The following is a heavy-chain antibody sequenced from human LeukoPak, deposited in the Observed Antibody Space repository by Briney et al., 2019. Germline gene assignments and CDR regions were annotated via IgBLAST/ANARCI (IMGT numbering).Heavy chain of an antibody. D-gene: IGHD3-10*01. CDR1: GYTLTSLG. CDR2: ASTYNGNT. J-gene: IGHJ5*02. CDR3: ARDHYYGSGTYSP. V-gene: IGHV1-18*01. Sequence: EASVKVSCKTSGYTLTSLGINWVRQVPGQGLEWMGWASTYNGNTNYAQKFKGRVTLTTDTSTSTAYMELRSLRDDDTAFYFCARDHYYGSGTYSPWGQGTLVTVSS.